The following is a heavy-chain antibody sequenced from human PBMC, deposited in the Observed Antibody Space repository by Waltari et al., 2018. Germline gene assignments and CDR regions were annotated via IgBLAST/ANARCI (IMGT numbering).Heavy chain of an antibody. CDR2: IKSKTEGGKT. CDR1: GFIFHNAW. J-gene: IGHJ4*02. V-gene: IGHV3-15*07. CDR3: TTDVTRVAGNLFY. Sequence: EVQLVESGGGLIQPGGSLRLSCAASGFIFHNAWMNWVRQAPGRGLDGVGLIKSKTEGGKTDDAAPVKGRFTISRDESKNTLYLQMNSLKTDDTAVYYCTTDVTRVAGNLFYWGQGILVSVSS. D-gene: IGHD6-19*01.